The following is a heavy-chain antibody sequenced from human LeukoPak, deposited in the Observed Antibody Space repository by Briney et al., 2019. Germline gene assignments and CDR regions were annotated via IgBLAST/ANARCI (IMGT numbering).Heavy chain of an antibody. J-gene: IGHJ4*02. V-gene: IGHV3-11*01. CDR1: GFTFSDYY. Sequence: GGSLRLSCAASGFTFSDYYMSWIRQAPGKGLEWVSYISSSGSTIYYADSVKGRFTISRDNAKNSLYLQMNSLRAEDTAVYYCARETKDNMIVVVSRVFDYWGQGTLVTVSS. CDR2: ISSSGSTI. D-gene: IGHD3-22*01. CDR3: ARETKDNMIVVVSRVFDY.